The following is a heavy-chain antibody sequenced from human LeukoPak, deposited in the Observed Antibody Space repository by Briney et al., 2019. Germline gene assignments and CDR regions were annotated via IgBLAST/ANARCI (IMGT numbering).Heavy chain of an antibody. CDR3: ARSYSSGWSYYFDY. J-gene: IGHJ4*02. Sequence: GGSLRLSCAASGFIFSTYALSWVRQAPGKGLEWVSATSGNGVKTYYADSVKGRFTISRDNSKNTLYLQMNSLRVEDTAVYYCARSYSSGWSYYFDYWGQGTLVTVSS. CDR2: TSGNGVKT. V-gene: IGHV3-23*01. D-gene: IGHD6-19*01. CDR1: GFIFSTYA.